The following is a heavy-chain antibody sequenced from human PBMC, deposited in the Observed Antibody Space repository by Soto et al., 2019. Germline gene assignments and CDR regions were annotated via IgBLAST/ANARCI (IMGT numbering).Heavy chain of an antibody. J-gene: IGHJ5*02. V-gene: IGHV3-21*01. D-gene: IGHD6-13*01. CDR3: ARSSSSWTDNWFDP. CDR1: GFTFSSYS. CDR2: ISSSSSYI. Sequence: PGGSLRLSCAAPGFTFSSYSMNWVRQAPGKGLEWVSSISSSSSYIYYADSVKGRFTISRDNAKNSLYLQMNSLRAEDTAVYYCARSSSSWTDNWFDPWGQGTLVTVSS.